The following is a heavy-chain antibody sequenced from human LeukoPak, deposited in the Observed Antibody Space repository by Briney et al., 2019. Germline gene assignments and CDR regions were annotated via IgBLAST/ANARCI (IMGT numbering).Heavy chain of an antibody. D-gene: IGHD3-10*01. J-gene: IGHJ4*02. V-gene: IGHV1-2*02. Sequence: ASVKVSCKASGYTFTGYYMHWVRQAPGQGLEWMGWINPNSGGTNYAQKFQGRVTMTRDTSISTAYMELSSLRSEDTAVYYCARDNNYYGSGSYYNGFDYWGQGTLVTVSS. CDR1: GYTFTGYY. CDR3: ARDNNYYGSGSYYNGFDY. CDR2: INPNSGGT.